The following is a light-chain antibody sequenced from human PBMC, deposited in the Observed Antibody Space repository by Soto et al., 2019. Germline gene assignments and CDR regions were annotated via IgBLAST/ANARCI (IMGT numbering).Light chain of an antibody. CDR2: GAS. CDR3: QQYGSPPHT. V-gene: IGKV3-20*01. CDR1: QSVSSSY. J-gene: IGKJ2*01. Sequence: EIVLTQSPGTLSLSPGERATLSCRASQSVSSSYLAWYQHKPGQAPRLLIYGASSRATGIPDRFSGSGSGKDFTLPISKLEPEVFAVYYCQQYGSPPHTFGQGTKREIK.